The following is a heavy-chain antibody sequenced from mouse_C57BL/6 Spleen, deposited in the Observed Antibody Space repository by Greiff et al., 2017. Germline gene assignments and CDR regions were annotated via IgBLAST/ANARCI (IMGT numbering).Heavy chain of an antibody. CDR3: ARLSLQRYFDV. Sequence: EVHLVESGGGLVKPGGSLKLSCAASGFTFSDYGMHWVRQAPEKGLEWVAYISSGSSTIYYADTVKGRFTISRDNAKNTLFLQMTSLRSEDTAMYYCARLSLQRYFDVWGTGTTVTVSS. CDR1: GFTFSDYG. V-gene: IGHV5-17*01. D-gene: IGHD1-1*01. CDR2: ISSGSSTI. J-gene: IGHJ1*03.